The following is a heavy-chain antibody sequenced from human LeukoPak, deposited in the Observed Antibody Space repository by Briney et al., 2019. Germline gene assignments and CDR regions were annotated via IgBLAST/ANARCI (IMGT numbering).Heavy chain of an antibody. CDR3: ARAPNSSGPHYYYMDA. Sequence: NPSETLSLTCTVSGGSISSYYWSWIRQPPGKGLEWIGSAYYSEKTNYNPSLKSRVTISVDTSKTQLSLKLSSVTAEATAVYYCARAPNSSGPHYYYMDAWGKGNTGTVSS. J-gene: IGHJ6*03. D-gene: IGHD6-19*01. CDR1: GGSISSYY. CDR2: AYYSEKT. V-gene: IGHV4-59*01.